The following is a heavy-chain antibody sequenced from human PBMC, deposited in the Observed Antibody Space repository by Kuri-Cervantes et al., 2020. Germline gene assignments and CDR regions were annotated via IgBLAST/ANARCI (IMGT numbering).Heavy chain of an antibody. D-gene: IGHD3-10*01. J-gene: IGHJ4*02. CDR1: GGSISSYY. Sequence: SETLSPTCTVSGGSISSYYWSWIRQPPEKGLEWIGYIYYSGSTNYNPSLKSRVTISVDTSKNQFSLKLSSVTAADTAVYYCASTMVRGVIIYWGQGTLVTVSS. CDR2: IYYSGST. CDR3: ASTMVRGVIIY. V-gene: IGHV4-59*13.